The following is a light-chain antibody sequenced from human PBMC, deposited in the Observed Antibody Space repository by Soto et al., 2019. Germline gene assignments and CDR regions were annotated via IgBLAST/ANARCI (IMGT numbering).Light chain of an antibody. V-gene: IGLV2-14*01. Sequence: QSALTQPASVSGSPGQSITISCIGTNNDIDNYNYVSWYQQHPGKAPKAMIYAVSLRPSGVSNRFSGSKSGNTAYLTISGLQAEDEADYYCSSYTNTDPHVVFGGGTNVTVL. CDR1: NNDIDNYNY. CDR3: SSYTNTDPHVV. CDR2: AVS. J-gene: IGLJ2*01.